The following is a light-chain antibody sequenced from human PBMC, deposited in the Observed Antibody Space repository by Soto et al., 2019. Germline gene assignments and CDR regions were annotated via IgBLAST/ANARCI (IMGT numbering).Light chain of an antibody. Sequence: QSALTQPPSVSGAPGQRVTISCTGSSSNIGAGYDVHWYQQLPGAAPKLLIYGNNKRPSGVPDRFSGSKSGTSASLAITGLQAEDEADYYCQSYDSTLSGSGVFGGGTKLTVL. CDR1: SSNIGAGYD. V-gene: IGLV1-40*01. CDR2: GNN. J-gene: IGLJ3*02. CDR3: QSYDSTLSGSGV.